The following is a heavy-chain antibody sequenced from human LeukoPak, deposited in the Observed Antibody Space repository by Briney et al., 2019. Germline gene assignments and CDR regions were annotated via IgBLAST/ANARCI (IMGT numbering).Heavy chain of an antibody. CDR1: GFTVSSNY. J-gene: IGHJ6*02. CDR3: ASESGSSSWYMPAYYYYGMDV. D-gene: IGHD6-13*01. CDR2: IYSGGST. V-gene: IGHV3-53*01. Sequence: PGGSLRLSCAASGFTVSSNYMSWVRQAPGKGLEWVSVIYSGGSTYYADSVKGRFTISRDNSKNTLYLQMNSLRAVDTAVYYCASESGSSSWYMPAYYYYGMDVWGQGTTVTVSS.